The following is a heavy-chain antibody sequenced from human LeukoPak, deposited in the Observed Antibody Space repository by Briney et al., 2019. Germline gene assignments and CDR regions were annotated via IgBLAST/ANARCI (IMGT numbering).Heavy chain of an antibody. CDR3: AKDPRYYYDSSGYVSADY. CDR1: GFTFGDYA. D-gene: IGHD3-22*01. J-gene: IGHJ4*02. Sequence: GGSLRLSCTASGFTFGDYAMSWVRQAPGKGLEWVAFIRYDGSNKYYADSVKGRFTISRDNSKNTLYLQMNSLRAEDTAVYYCAKDPRYYYDSSGYVSADYWGQGTLVTVSS. CDR2: IRYDGSNK. V-gene: IGHV3-30*02.